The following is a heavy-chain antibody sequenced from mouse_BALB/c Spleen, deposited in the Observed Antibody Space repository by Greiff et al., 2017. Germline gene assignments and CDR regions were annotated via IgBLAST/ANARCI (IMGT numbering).Heavy chain of an antibody. Sequence: VQLQQPGAELVRSGASVKLSCTASGFNIKDYYMHWVKQRPEQGLEWIGWIDPENGDTEYAPKFQGKATMTADTSSNTAYLQLSSLTSEDTAVYYCNAAPLLRLRYAMDYWGQGTSVTVSS. CDR1: GFNIKDYY. V-gene: IGHV14-4*02. J-gene: IGHJ4*01. D-gene: IGHD1-2*01. CDR2: IDPENGDT. CDR3: NAAPLLRLRYAMDY.